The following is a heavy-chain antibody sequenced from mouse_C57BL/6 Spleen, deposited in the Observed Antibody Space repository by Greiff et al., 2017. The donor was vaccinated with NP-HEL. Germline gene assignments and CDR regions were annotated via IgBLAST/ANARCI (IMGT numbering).Heavy chain of an antibody. D-gene: IGHD1-1*01. V-gene: IGHV1-53*01. J-gene: IGHJ4*01. CDR2: INPSNGGT. CDR3: ARSHITTVVYYYAMDY. Sequence: QVQLQQPGTELVKPGASVKLSCKASGYTFTSYWMHWVKQRPGQGLEWIGNINPSNGGTNYNAKFKSKATLTVDKSSSTAYMQLSSLTSEDSAVYYCARSHITTVVYYYAMDYWGQGTSVTVSS. CDR1: GYTFTSYW.